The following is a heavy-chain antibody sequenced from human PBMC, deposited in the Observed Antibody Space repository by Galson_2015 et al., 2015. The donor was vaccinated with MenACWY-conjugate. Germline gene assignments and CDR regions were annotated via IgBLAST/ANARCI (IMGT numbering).Heavy chain of an antibody. J-gene: IGHJ3*02. CDR1: GFTFDNYA. D-gene: IGHD5-24*01. V-gene: IGHV3-23*01. Sequence: PRLSCAASGFTFDNYAMNWVRQAPGKGLEWVSSISSSGGRTFYADSVKGRFTISRDNSKNTVSLQMNSLRPEDTAVYYCVRAEGWLRSAFDIWGQGTMVTVSS. CDR3: VRAEGWLRSAFDI. CDR2: ISSSGGRT.